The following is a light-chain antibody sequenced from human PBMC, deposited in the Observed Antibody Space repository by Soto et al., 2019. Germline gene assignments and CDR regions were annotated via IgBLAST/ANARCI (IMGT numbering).Light chain of an antibody. V-gene: IGLV1-44*01. CDR1: GSNIGNNP. CDR2: SND. CDR3: ASWDDSLSAFV. Sequence: QSVLTQPPSASGSPGQRVTVSCSGRGSNIGNNPVNWFQQLPGTAPKLLICSNDQRPSGVPDRFSGSRSGTTASLAIGGLQSEDEADYYCASWDDSLSAFVFGTGTKVTVL. J-gene: IGLJ1*01.